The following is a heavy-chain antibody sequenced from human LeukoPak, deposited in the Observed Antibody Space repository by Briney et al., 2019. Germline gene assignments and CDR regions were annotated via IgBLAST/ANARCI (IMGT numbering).Heavy chain of an antibody. J-gene: IGHJ5*02. CDR2: IYASGST. CDR1: GASISNYY. V-gene: IGHV4-4*07. CDR3: ARDLKDSSGWFDP. Sequence: PSETLSLTCTVSGASISNYYWSWIRQPAGKGLEWLGRIYASGSTNYNPSLKSRVTMSGDTSKNQISLKLSSVTAADTAVYYCARDLKDSSGWFDPWGQGTLVTVSS. D-gene: IGHD3-22*01.